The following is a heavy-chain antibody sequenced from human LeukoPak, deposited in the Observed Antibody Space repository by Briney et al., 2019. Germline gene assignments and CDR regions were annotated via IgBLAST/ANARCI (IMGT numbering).Heavy chain of an antibody. Sequence: GGSLRLSCAASGFTFSSYEMNWVRQAPGKGLEWVSSISSSSSYIYCADSVKGRFTISRDNAKNSLYLQMNSLRAEDTAVYYCAREGPYCSGGSCYSWCDYWGQGTLVTVSS. CDR2: ISSSSSYI. CDR1: GFTFSSYE. J-gene: IGHJ4*02. CDR3: AREGPYCSGGSCYSWCDY. D-gene: IGHD2-15*01. V-gene: IGHV3-21*01.